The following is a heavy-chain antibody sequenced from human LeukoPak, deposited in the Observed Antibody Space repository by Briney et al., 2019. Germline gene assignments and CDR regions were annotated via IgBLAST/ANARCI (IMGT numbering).Heavy chain of an antibody. Sequence: GGSLRLSCAASGFTLSSYWMHWVRQAPGKGLVWVSRINNDGSSTTYADSVKGRFTISRDNAKNTLSLQMNSLRAEDTAVYYCARTTPYDYYMDVWGKGTTVTVSS. D-gene: IGHD1-1*01. J-gene: IGHJ6*03. CDR1: GFTLSSYW. V-gene: IGHV3-74*01. CDR2: INNDGSST. CDR3: ARTTPYDYYMDV.